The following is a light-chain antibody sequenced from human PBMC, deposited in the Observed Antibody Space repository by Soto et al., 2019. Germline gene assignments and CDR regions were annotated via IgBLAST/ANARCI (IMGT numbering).Light chain of an antibody. V-gene: IGLV2-14*01. Sequence: QSALAQPASLSGPPGQSITISCTGNSSDIGAYGYFSWFLQHPGKAPKLMIFEVNNRPSGVSNRFSAATSGNTAYLTISGLHVEKEAEYYRFSFNTTNTHGFGTGTKVTVL. CDR2: EVN. CDR1: SSDIGAYGY. J-gene: IGLJ1*01. CDR3: FSFNTTNTHG.